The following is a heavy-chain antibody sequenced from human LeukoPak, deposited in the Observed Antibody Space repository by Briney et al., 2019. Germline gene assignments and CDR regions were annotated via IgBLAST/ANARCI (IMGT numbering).Heavy chain of an antibody. Sequence: PSETLSLTCTVSGASISNYYWSWIRQPAGKGLEWIGRIHGSGITNYNPSLKSRVTMSVDTSKNLFSLRLSSVTAADTAMYYCARLLHDWFDPWGQGTLVTVSS. CDR3: ARLLHDWFDP. J-gene: IGHJ5*02. CDR1: GASISNYY. D-gene: IGHD4-11*01. V-gene: IGHV4-4*07. CDR2: IHGSGIT.